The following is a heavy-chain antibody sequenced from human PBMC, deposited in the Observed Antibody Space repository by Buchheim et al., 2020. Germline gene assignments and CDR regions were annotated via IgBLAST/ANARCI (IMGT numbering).Heavy chain of an antibody. CDR3: ARDIEVVGATLYFDL. CDR1: GGSIRSNY. J-gene: IGHJ2*01. V-gene: IGHV4-59*01. D-gene: IGHD1-26*01. CDR2: VYHSGTT. Sequence: QVQLQEWGPGLVKPSETLSLSCTVSGGSIRSNYWSWIRQPPGKGLEYLGQVYHSGTTNYNPSLKSQVSISLDTSKNQFPLELRSVTAADTAVYYCARDIEVVGATLYFDLWGRGTL.